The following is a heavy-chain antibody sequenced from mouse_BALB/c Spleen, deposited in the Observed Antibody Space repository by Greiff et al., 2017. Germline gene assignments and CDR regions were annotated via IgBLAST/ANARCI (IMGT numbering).Heavy chain of an antibody. CDR3: ARDQYGNHGGYFDV. J-gene: IGHJ1*01. D-gene: IGHD2-10*02. V-gene: IGHV5-4*02. CDR2: ISDGGSYT. Sequence: EVKVVESGGGLVKPGGSLKLSCAASGFTFSDYYMYWVRQTPEKRLEWVATISDGGSYTYYPDSVKGRFTISRDNAKNNLYLQMSSLKSEDTAMYYCARDQYGNHGGYFDVWGAGTTVTVSS. CDR1: GFTFSDYY.